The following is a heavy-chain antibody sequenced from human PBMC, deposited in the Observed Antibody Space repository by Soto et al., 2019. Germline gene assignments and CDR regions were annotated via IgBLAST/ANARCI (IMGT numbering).Heavy chain of an antibody. CDR3: ARHGSYCFDS. J-gene: IGHJ4*02. D-gene: IGHD3-10*01. V-gene: IGHV3-7*01. CDR1: GFTFSSYW. CDR2: ISPDGRGQ. Sequence: EVQLVESGGDLVQPGGSLRLACVTSGFTFSSYWMGWVRQAPEKGLEWVANISPDGRGQYYVDSVKGRFTISRDNAHNSLFLEMNSLRAEDTAVYYCARHGSYCFDSWGQGAQVTVSS.